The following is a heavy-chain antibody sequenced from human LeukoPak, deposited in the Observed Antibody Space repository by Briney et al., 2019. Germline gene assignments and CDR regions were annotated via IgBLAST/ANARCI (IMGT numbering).Heavy chain of an antibody. V-gene: IGHV1-69*13. J-gene: IGHJ4*02. CDR3: ARATYYDFWSGYFDY. D-gene: IGHD3-3*01. Sequence: GASVKVSCKASGGTFSSYAISWVRQAPGQGLEWMGGIIPIFGTANHAQKFQGRVTITADESTSTAYMELSSLRSEDTAVYYCARATYYDFWSGYFDYWGQGTLVTVSS. CDR2: IIPIFGTA. CDR1: GGTFSSYA.